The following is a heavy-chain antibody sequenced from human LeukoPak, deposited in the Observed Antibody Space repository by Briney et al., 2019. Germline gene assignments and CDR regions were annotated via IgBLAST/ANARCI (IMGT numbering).Heavy chain of an antibody. CDR3: TRDEYDILTDYDY. Sequence: GGSLRLSCAASGFTFSDYYMSWIRQASGKGLEWVANINPYGSDTYYADSVKGRFTISRDNAENSLYLQMNSLRSEDTAVYYCTRDEYDILTDYDYWGQGILVTVSS. J-gene: IGHJ4*02. D-gene: IGHD3-9*01. CDR1: GFTFSDYY. V-gene: IGHV3-7*01. CDR2: INPYGSDT.